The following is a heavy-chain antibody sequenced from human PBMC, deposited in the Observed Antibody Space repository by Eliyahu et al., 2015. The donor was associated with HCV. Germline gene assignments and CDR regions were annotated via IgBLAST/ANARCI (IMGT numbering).Heavy chain of an antibody. CDR3: AKNHPPLVDRYYFDY. Sequence: QVQLVESGGGVVQPGRSLRLSCAASGFTFSTIGMHWVRQAPGKGREWVAVISYDGSNKYYADSVKGRFTISRDNSKNTLYLQMNSLRAEDTAVYYCAKNHPPLVDRYYFDYWGQGTLVTVSS. D-gene: IGHD1-14*01. V-gene: IGHV3-30*18. CDR1: GFTFSTIG. J-gene: IGHJ4*02. CDR2: ISYDGSNK.